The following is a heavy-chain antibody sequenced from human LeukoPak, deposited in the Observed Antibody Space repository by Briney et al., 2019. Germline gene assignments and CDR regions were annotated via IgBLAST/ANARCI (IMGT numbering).Heavy chain of an antibody. CDR2: INPNSGGT. CDR1: GYTFTGYY. J-gene: IGHJ3*02. CDR3: ARADPFFDSIGSHYAFDI. D-gene: IGHD3-22*01. Sequence: RASVKVSCKASGYTFTGYYMHWVRQAPGQGLEWMGWINPNSGGTNYAQKFQGRVTMTRDTSISTAYMELSRLRSDDTAVYYCARADPFFDSIGSHYAFDIWGQGTMVTVSS. V-gene: IGHV1-2*02.